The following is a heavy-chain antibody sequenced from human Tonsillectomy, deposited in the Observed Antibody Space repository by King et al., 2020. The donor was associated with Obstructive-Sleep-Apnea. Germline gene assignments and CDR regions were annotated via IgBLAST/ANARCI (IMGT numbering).Heavy chain of an antibody. CDR1: GFTVRNTY. V-gene: IGHV3-66*04. D-gene: IGHD4-17*01. J-gene: IGHJ4*02. CDR3: ARPTGDYDPLPLSY. CDR2: FYGGDRT. Sequence: EVQLVESGGGLVQPGGSLRLSCAASGFTVRNTYMSWVRQAPGKGLEWVSVFYGGDRTYYADSVKGRFTISRDNSKNTLYLQMNSLRAEDTAPYYCARPTGDYDPLPLSYWGQGTLVTVSS.